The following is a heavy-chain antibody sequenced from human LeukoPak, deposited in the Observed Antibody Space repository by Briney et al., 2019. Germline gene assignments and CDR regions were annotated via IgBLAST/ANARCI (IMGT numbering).Heavy chain of an antibody. J-gene: IGHJ5*02. CDR1: GYTFTGYY. D-gene: IGHD2-2*01. CDR3: ARADSVVVPAARSIRFDP. V-gene: IGHV1-2*02. Sequence: ASVKVSFKASGYTFTGYYMHWVRQAPGQGLEWMGWINPNSGGTNYAQKFQGRVTMARDTSISTAYMELSRLRSDDTAVYYCARADSVVVPAARSIRFDPWGQGTLVTVSS. CDR2: INPNSGGT.